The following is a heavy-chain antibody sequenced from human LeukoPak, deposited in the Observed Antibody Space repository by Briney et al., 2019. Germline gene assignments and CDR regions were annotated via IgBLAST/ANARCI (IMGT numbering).Heavy chain of an antibody. Sequence: KPGGSLRLSCAASGFTFSSYAMSWVRQAPGKGLEWVSSITSSGTYIFYADSVKGRFTISRDNAKNSLYLQMNSLGPEDTAVYYCARDPYSGNYGNYYYYYMDVWGKGTTVTISS. CDR2: ITSSGTYI. CDR1: GFTFSSYA. J-gene: IGHJ6*03. V-gene: IGHV3-21*01. CDR3: ARDPYSGNYGNYYYYYMDV. D-gene: IGHD1-26*01.